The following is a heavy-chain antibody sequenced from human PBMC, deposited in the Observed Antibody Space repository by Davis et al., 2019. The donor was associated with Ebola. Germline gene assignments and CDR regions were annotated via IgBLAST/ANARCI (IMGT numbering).Heavy chain of an antibody. Sequence: GESLKISCAASGFTFSSYWMSWVRQAPGKGLEWVSAISGSGGSTYYADSVKGRFTISRDNSKNTLYLQMNSLRAEDTAVYYCASGEGSGIYGMDVWGQGTTVTVSS. CDR1: GFTFSSYW. V-gene: IGHV3-23*01. D-gene: IGHD3-10*01. J-gene: IGHJ6*02. CDR2: ISGSGGST. CDR3: ASGEGSGIYGMDV.